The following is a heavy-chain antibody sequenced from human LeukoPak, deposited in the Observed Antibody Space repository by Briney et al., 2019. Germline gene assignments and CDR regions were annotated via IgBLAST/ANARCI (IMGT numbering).Heavy chain of an antibody. CDR1: GGTFSSYA. D-gene: IGHD4-17*01. CDR3: ARGPRPAVTTIPSPIDY. Sequence: GASVKVSCKASGGTFSSYAISWVRQAPGQGLEWMGRIIPIFGTTNYAQKFQGRVTITTDASTRTAYMELSSLRSEDTAVYYCARGPRPAVTTIPSPIDYWGQGTLVTVSS. CDR2: IIPIFGTT. J-gene: IGHJ4*02. V-gene: IGHV1-69*05.